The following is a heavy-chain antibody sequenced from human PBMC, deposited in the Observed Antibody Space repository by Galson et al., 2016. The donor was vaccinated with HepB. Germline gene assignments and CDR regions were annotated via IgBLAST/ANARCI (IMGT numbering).Heavy chain of an antibody. Sequence: SLRLSCAASGFTFSSYAMSWVRQAPGKGLEWVSTIRGSDGATYYADSVKGRFTISRDNSKSTLYLQMSSLRAEDTAVYYCAKDFTQLVPTFSYWGQGILVTVSS. CDR2: IRGSDGAT. J-gene: IGHJ4*02. D-gene: IGHD6-6*01. CDR3: AKDFTQLVPTFSY. CDR1: GFTFSSYA. V-gene: IGHV3-23*01.